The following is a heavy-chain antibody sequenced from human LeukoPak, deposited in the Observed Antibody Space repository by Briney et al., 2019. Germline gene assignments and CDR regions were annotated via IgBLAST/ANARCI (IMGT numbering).Heavy chain of an antibody. J-gene: IGHJ4*02. CDR1: GFTVSSNY. Sequence: GGSLRLSCAASGFTVSSNYMSWVRQAPGKGLEWVSVIYSGGSTYYADSVKGRFTISGDNSKNTLYLQMNSLRAEDTAVYYCARLSYYYDSSGYYPEFDYWGQGTLVTVSS. V-gene: IGHV3-66*01. CDR3: ARLSYYYDSSGYYPEFDY. CDR2: IYSGGST. D-gene: IGHD3-22*01.